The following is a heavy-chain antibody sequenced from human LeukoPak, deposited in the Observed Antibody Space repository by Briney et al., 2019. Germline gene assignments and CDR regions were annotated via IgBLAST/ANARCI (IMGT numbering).Heavy chain of an antibody. Sequence: ASVKVSCKASGYTFTGYYMHWVRQAPGQGLEWMGWINPNSGGTNYAQKFQGRVTMTRDTSISTAYMGLSRLRSDDTAVYYCARVTYDYVWGSYRREVYYFDYWGQGTLVTVSS. CDR3: ARVTYDYVWGSYRREVYYFDY. V-gene: IGHV1-2*02. D-gene: IGHD3-16*02. CDR2: INPNSGGT. J-gene: IGHJ4*02. CDR1: GYTFTGYY.